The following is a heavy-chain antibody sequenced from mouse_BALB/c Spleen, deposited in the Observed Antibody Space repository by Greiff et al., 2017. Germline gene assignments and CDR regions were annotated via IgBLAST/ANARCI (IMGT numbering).Heavy chain of an antibody. V-gene: IGHV1-5*01. J-gene: IGHJ4*01. CDR1: GYTFTSYW. Sequence: EVQLQQSGTVLARPGASVKMSCKASGYTFTSYWMHWVKQRPGQGLEWIGAIYPGNSDTSYNQKFKGKAKLTAVTSTSTAYMELSSLTNEDSAVYYCTRCGSTYYYAMDYWGQGTSVTVSS. CDR2: IYPGNSDT. CDR3: TRCGSTYYYAMDY. D-gene: IGHD1-1*02.